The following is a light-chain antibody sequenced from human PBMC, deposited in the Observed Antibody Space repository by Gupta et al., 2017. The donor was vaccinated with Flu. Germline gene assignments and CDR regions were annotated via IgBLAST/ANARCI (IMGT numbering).Light chain of an antibody. CDR1: SSNIGNNY. Sequence: QSVLTPPPSVSAAPGQKATISCSGSSSNIGNNYVSWYQQLPGTAPKLLVYDNNKRPSGIPDRFSGSKSGTSATMGITGLQTGDAAYYYCGTSDSSLGKVFGGGTKLTVL. J-gene: IGLJ3*02. CDR2: DNN. CDR3: GTSDSSLGKV. V-gene: IGLV1-51*02.